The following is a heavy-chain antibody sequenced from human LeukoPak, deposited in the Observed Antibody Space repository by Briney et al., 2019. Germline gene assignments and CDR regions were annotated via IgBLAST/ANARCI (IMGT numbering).Heavy chain of an antibody. CDR3: AGGPQYTGSFPY. Sequence: GGSLRLSCAASGFNVNSFEMTWVRQAPGLGLEFLSYISDSGGVIKYADSVKGRFIISRGSAENALYLQMNNLGAGDTAVYFCAGGPQYTGSFPYWGQGTLVAVSS. CDR2: ISDSGGVI. J-gene: IGHJ4*02. CDR1: GFNVNSFE. V-gene: IGHV3-48*03. D-gene: IGHD1-26*01.